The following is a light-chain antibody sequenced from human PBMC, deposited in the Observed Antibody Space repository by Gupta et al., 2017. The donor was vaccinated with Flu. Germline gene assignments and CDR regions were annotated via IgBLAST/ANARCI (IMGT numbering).Light chain of an antibody. CDR3: RSYAGTSTYV. J-gene: IGLJ1*01. CDR1: SSDVGGYNY. CDR2: DVN. Sequence: QSALTQPRYVAGSAGQSVTNSCTGTSSDVGGYNYVSWDQQSPGKAPNFMLYDVNTRAAGVPDRFSGSKSGNTASLTISGLQAEDAADYYGRSYAGTSTYVFGTGTEVTVL. V-gene: IGLV2-11*01.